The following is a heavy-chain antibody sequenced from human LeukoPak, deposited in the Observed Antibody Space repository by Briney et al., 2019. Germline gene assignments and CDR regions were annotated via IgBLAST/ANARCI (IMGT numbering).Heavy chain of an antibody. Sequence: SVKVSCKASGGTFSSYAISWVRQAPGQGLEWMGGIIPIFGTANYAQKFQGRVTITTDESTSTAYMELSSLRSEDTAVYYCARDDYGDSKGGYWGQGTLVTVSS. CDR1: GGTFSSYA. D-gene: IGHD4-17*01. CDR2: IIPIFGTA. V-gene: IGHV1-69*05. CDR3: ARDDYGDSKGGY. J-gene: IGHJ4*02.